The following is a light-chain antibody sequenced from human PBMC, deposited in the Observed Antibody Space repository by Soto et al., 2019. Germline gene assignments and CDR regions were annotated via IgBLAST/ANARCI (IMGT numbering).Light chain of an antibody. CDR1: QDISNY. CDR2: DAS. V-gene: IGKV1-33*01. J-gene: IGKJ5*01. CDR3: QQYDNLPFT. Sequence: IQLTQSPSSLSASVGDRVTMTCQASQDISNYLNWYQQKPGKAPKLLIYDASNLETGVPSRFSGSGSGTDFTFTISSLQPEDIGTYYCQQYDNLPFTFGQGTRLEI.